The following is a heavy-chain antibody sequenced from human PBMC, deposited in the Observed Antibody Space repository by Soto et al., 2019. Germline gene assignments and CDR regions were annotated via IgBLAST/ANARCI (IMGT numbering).Heavy chain of an antibody. J-gene: IGHJ4*02. Sequence: GASVKFSCKASGYTFTSCGISWVRQAPGQGLECMVWISAYNGNANYXXKVQGRVXXTTDGARSTAXVELRXVGSDETAVYSGARVQQLVYFDTWRKGTRVTVSS. CDR2: ISAYNGNA. V-gene: IGHV1-18*01. CDR1: GYTFTSCG. D-gene: IGHD6-6*01. CDR3: ARVQQLVYFDT.